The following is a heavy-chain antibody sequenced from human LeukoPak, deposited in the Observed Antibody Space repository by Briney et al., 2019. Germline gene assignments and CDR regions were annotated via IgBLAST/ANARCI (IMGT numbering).Heavy chain of an antibody. Sequence: GRALRLSCAASGLTFISYAMSGVRQAAGKGLEGVAAISGSGGSTYFADSVKGRFTISRDNYKKTLYLQTNRLRAEHTAVYYCAKDPPYGDYLLSTSGFDYWGQGTLVTVSS. CDR3: AKDPPYGDYLLSTSGFDY. J-gene: IGHJ4*02. D-gene: IGHD4-17*01. CDR1: GLTFISYA. CDR2: ISGSGGST. V-gene: IGHV3-23*01.